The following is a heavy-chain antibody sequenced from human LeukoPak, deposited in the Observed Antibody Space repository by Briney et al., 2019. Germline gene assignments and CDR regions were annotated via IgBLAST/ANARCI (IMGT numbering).Heavy chain of an antibody. V-gene: IGHV4-4*07. CDR3: ASQTGSGLFILP. D-gene: IGHD3/OR15-3a*01. Sequence: PSETLSLTSTGPGGSISSYYWSWIRQPAGRGLEWIRRIYTSGSTNYNPSLKSRVTMSVDTSNNQFSLKLTPVTAADTAVYYCASQTGSGLFILPGGQGTLVTVSS. J-gene: IGHJ4*02. CDR2: IYTSGST. CDR1: GGSISSYY.